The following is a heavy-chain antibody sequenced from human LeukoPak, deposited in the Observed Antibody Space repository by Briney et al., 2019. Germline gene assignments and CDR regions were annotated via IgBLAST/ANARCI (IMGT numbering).Heavy chain of an antibody. CDR3: ARDLAVLGVVFTSYMDV. CDR2: ISTYSGNT. Sequence: ASVKVSCKASGYTFISHGITWVRQAPGQGLEWMGWISTYSGNTHYAQKFQGRVTLTKDTSTTTAYLELRSLRSDDTAVYYCARDLAVLGVVFTSYMDVCGQGTPVTVSS. J-gene: IGHJ6*03. D-gene: IGHD3-3*01. CDR1: GYTFISHG. V-gene: IGHV1-18*01.